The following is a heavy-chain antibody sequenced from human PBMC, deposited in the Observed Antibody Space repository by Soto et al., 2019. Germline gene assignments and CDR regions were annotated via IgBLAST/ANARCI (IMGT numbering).Heavy chain of an antibody. J-gene: IGHJ4*02. CDR3: ARDIRGYSRAFDY. Sequence: SETLSLTCTVSGDSVSSDNCYWTWIRQPPGKGLEWIGYIYSSGSTNYNPSLKGRVTISVDTSRNQFSLKLTSVTAADTAVYYCARDIRGYSRAFDYWGQGTLVTSPQ. D-gene: IGHD5-18*01. CDR2: IYSSGST. V-gene: IGHV4-61*01. CDR1: GDSVSSDNCY.